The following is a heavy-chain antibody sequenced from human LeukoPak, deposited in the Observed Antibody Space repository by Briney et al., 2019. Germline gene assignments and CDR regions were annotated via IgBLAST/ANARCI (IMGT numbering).Heavy chain of an antibody. CDR2: IGIAGDT. Sequence: GGSLRLSCAASGFTFSTYDMHWVRQATGKGLEWVSSIGIAGDTYYLGSVKGRFTISRENAKKSLYLQMNSLRAEDTAVYYCARVDYYDSSGFYYFDYWGQGTLVTVSS. CDR1: GFTFSTYD. J-gene: IGHJ4*02. V-gene: IGHV3-13*01. CDR3: ARVDYYDSSGFYYFDY. D-gene: IGHD3-22*01.